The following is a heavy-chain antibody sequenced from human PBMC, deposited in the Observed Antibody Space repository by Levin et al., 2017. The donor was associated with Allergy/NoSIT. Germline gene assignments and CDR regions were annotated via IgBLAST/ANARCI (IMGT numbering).Heavy chain of an antibody. D-gene: IGHD5-24*01. Sequence: SETLSLTCAVYDESFSGFYWNWIRQPPGKGPEWIGEIKDGGSTTYNPSLTGRITISVDTSKSQFSLNLRSVTAADTAVYYCARGRPRRDGSSYRLGSGCFEYWGQGTLVTVSS. CDR2: IKDGGST. CDR1: DESFSGFY. CDR3: ARGRPRRDGSSYRLGSGCFEY. V-gene: IGHV4-34*01. J-gene: IGHJ4*02.